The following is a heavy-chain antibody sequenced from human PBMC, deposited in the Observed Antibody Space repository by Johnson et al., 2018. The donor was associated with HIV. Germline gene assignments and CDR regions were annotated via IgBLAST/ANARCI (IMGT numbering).Heavy chain of an antibody. V-gene: IGHV3-30*02. J-gene: IGHJ3*02. D-gene: IGHD1-26*01. Sequence: QVQLVESGGGVVQPGGSLRLSCAASGFTFSSYGMHWVRQAPGKGLEWVAFRRYDGSNKYYADSVRGRFTISRDNSKNTLYLQMNSLRAGDTAVYYCARALGATYAFDIWGQGTMVTVSS. CDR1: GFTFSSYG. CDR2: RRYDGSNK. CDR3: ARALGATYAFDI.